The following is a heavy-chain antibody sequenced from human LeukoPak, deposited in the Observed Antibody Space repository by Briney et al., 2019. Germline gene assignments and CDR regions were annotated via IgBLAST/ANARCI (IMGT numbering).Heavy chain of an antibody. D-gene: IGHD6-19*01. V-gene: IGHV4-61*01. J-gene: IGHJ4*02. Sequence: PSETLSLTCTVSGGSVSSGSYYWSWIRQPPGKGLEWIGYIYYSGSTNYNPSLKSRVTISVDTSKNQFSLKLSSVTAADTAVYYCARDRRIAVGSGGVDYWGQGTLVTVSS. CDR3: ARDRRIAVGSGGVDY. CDR2: IYYSGST. CDR1: GGSVSSGSYY.